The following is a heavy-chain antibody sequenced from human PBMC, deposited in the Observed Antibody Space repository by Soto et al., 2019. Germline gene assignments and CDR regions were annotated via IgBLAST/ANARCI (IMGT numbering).Heavy chain of an antibody. Sequence: EVQLAELGGGLVQTGGSLTLSCAASGFSFSSYWMGWVRQAPGKGLEWVANIKRDGGEKYYVDSVKGRFTISRDNAENSLYLQMNSLRADDTAVYHCARHGDYTFDYWGQGTLVTVSS. V-gene: IGHV3-7*01. CDR2: IKRDGGEK. CDR3: ARHGDYTFDY. J-gene: IGHJ4*02. CDR1: GFSFSSYW. D-gene: IGHD4-17*01.